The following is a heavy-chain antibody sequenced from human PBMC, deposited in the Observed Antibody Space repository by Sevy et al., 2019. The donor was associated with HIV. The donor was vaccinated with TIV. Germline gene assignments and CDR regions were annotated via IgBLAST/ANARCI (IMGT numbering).Heavy chain of an antibody. J-gene: IGHJ4*02. CDR3: TSGSLYHSGIDRDY. V-gene: IGHV3-30-3*01. D-gene: IGHD3-10*01. Sequence: GGSLRLSCVASGFTFSRYAMHWVRQAPGKGLEWVALISNDGSDKYYADSVNGRFTISRDNSKNTLYLQMSTLRAEDTAVYFCTSGSLYHSGIDRDYWGQGTLVTVSS. CDR2: ISNDGSDK. CDR1: GFTFSRYA.